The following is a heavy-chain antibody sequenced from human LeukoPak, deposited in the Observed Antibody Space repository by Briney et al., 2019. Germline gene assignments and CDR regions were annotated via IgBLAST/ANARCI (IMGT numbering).Heavy chain of an antibody. CDR2: IYYSGST. J-gene: IGHJ4*02. Sequence: PSETLSLTCTVSGDSITTGSYYWVWIRQPPGKGLEWIGSIYYSGSTYYNSSLKSRVTISVDTSKNQFSLKLSSVTAADTAVYYCARRRPPVRGGGFDYWGQGTLVTVSS. D-gene: IGHD1-1*01. CDR3: ARRRPPVRGGGFDY. CDR1: GDSITTGSYY. V-gene: IGHV4-39*01.